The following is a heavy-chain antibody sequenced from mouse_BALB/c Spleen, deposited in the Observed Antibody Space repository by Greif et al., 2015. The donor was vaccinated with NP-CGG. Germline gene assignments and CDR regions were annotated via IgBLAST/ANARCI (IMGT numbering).Heavy chain of an antibody. D-gene: IGHD1-1*01. CDR2: ISSGGST. CDR1: GFTFSSYA. CDR3: AREDLITTVYYFDY. V-gene: IGHV5-6-5*01. J-gene: IGHJ2*01. Sequence: DVQLVESGGGLVKPGGSLKLSCAASGFTFSSYAMSWVRQTPEKRLEWVASISSGGSTYYPDSVKGRFTISRDNARNILYLQMSSLRSEDTAMYYCAREDLITTVYYFDYWGQGTTLTVSS.